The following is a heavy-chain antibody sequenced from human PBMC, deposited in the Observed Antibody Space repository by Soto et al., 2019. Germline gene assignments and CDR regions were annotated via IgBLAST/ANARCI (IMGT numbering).Heavy chain of an antibody. CDR1: GFTFSSYS. J-gene: IGHJ4*02. CDR3: ARGRPGYSYGLDY. D-gene: IGHD5-18*01. Sequence: EVQLVESGGGLVQPGGSLRLSCAASGFTFSSYSMNWVRQAPGKGLEWVSYISSSSSTIYYADSVKGRFTISRDNAKNSLYLQMNSLRGEDTAGYYCARGRPGYSYGLDYWGQGTLVTVSS. CDR2: ISSSSSTI. V-gene: IGHV3-48*01.